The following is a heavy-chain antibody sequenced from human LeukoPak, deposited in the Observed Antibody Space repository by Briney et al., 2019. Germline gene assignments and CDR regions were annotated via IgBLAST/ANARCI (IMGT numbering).Heavy chain of an antibody. J-gene: IGHJ4*02. CDR3: AKGEVYDFWSGFEY. V-gene: IGHV3-23*01. D-gene: IGHD3-3*01. CDR1: GFTFSSYA. Sequence: GGSLRLSCAASGFTFSSYAMSWVRQAPGKGLEWVSTISSSGGSTYHADSVKGRFTISRDNSKNTLYLQMNSLRAEDTAVYYRAKGEVYDFWSGFEYWGQGILVTVSS. CDR2: ISSSGGST.